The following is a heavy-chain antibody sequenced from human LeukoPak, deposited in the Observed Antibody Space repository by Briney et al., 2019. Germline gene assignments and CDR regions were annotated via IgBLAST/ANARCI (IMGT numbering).Heavy chain of an antibody. CDR3: ARVRYYYGSGSLNWFDP. CDR1: GGSISSSNW. J-gene: IGHJ5*02. CDR2: IYHSGST. D-gene: IGHD3-10*01. Sequence: PSETLSLTCAVSGGSISSSNWWSWVRQPPGKGLEWIGEIYHSGSTNYNPSLKSRVTISVDKSKNQFSLKLSSVTAADTAVYYCARVRYYYGSGSLNWFDPWGQGTLVTVSS. V-gene: IGHV4-4*02.